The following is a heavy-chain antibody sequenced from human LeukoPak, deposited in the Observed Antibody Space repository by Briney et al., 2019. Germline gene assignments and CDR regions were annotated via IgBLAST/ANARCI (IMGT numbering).Heavy chain of an antibody. CDR1: GFTFSTYW. J-gene: IGHJ3*02. V-gene: IGHV3-74*01. CDR3: AKSASSALDI. Sequence: PGGSLRLSCAASGFTFSTYWMAWVRQTPEKGLVWVSCINGDGTSTVYADSVKGRFTISRDNAKNTMYLQMNSLRAEDTAVYYCAKSASSALDIWGQGTMVTVSS. D-gene: IGHD3-3*01. CDR2: INGDGTST.